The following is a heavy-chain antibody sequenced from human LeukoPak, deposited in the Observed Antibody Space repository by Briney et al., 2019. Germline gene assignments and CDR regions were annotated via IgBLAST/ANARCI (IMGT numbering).Heavy chain of an antibody. D-gene: IGHD1-26*01. CDR1: GYTFTGYS. CDR3: ARMFLRGSVGATRGVGY. CDR2: IKPNSGGT. J-gene: IGHJ4*02. Sequence: ASVKVSCKASGYTFTGYSMNWVRKAPGQGPEWMSSIKPNSGGTNYAQKLQDRVTMTRDTSIGTGYMELSRLRSDDTAVYYCARMFLRGSVGATRGVGYWGQGTLVTVSS. V-gene: IGHV1-2*02.